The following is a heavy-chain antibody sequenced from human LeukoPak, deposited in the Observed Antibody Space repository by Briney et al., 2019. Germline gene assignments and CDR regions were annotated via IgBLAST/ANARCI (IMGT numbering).Heavy chain of an antibody. V-gene: IGHV3-48*01. CDR1: GITFSSYS. CDR3: ARVRYSPDY. CDR2: ISSSSSTI. D-gene: IGHD6-13*01. J-gene: IGHJ4*02. Sequence: GGSLRLSCAASGITFSSYSMNWVRQAPGKGLEWVSYISSSSSTIYYADSVKGRFTISRDNAKNSLYLQMNSLRAEDTAVYYCARVRYSPDYWGQGTLVTVSS.